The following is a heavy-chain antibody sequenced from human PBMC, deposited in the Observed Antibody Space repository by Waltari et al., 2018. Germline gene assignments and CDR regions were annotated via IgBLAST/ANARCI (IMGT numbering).Heavy chain of an antibody. CDR2: VKSSGRT. Sequence: QLQLQESGPGLVKPSGTLSLTCAVSGDSMSSTDWWSWVRQSPGKGLEWIGQVKSSGRTNYHPSFASRVSVSIDTSTNQFSLKVTSATAADTAVYFCARDRGRGIYLDSWGQGTLVTVSP. CDR1: GDSMSSTDW. J-gene: IGHJ4*02. D-gene: IGHD2-15*01. V-gene: IGHV4-4*02. CDR3: ARDRGRGIYLDS.